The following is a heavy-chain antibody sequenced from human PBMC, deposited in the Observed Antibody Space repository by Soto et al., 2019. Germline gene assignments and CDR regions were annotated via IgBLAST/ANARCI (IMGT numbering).Heavy chain of an antibody. D-gene: IGHD3-10*01. Sequence: QVQLVQSGAEVKRPGSSVKVSCKASGDTFNCYSINWVRQAPGLGLEWMGRVNPILSMSNYAQRFQGRVTMTADKSTSTAYIEMSGRRSEDTAIYYCATSYGSGYRSFDFWGQGALVTVSS. J-gene: IGHJ4*02. CDR2: VNPILSMS. CDR1: GDTFNCYS. V-gene: IGHV1-69*04. CDR3: ATSYGSGYRSFDF.